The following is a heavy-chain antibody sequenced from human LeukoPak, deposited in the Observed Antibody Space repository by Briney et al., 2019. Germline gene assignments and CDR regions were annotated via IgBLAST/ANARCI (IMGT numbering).Heavy chain of an antibody. CDR3: AKSYASGSFYDS. J-gene: IGHJ4*02. D-gene: IGHD3-10*01. Sequence: GGSLRLSCAASGFTFSDYYMSWIRQAPGKGLEWVSYISFSGSTIYYADSVKGRFTISRDNAKNSLYLQMNSLRADDTAVYYCAKSYASGSFYDSWGQGTLVTVSS. CDR1: GFTFSDYY. V-gene: IGHV3-11*01. CDR2: ISFSGSTI.